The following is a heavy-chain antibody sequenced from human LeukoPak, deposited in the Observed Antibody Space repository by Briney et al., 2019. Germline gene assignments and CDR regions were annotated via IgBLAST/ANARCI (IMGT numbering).Heavy chain of an antibody. CDR3: AREEASVGDY. D-gene: IGHD2-21*01. Sequence: SETLSLTCTVSGGSISSNSHYWAWIRRPPGKGLEWIGSIHYSGSTFYSPSLKSRVTISVDTSKNQFSLILTSVTASDTAAYYCAREEASVGDYWGQGILVTVSS. V-gene: IGHV4-39*01. J-gene: IGHJ4*02. CDR2: IHYSGST. CDR1: GGSISSNSHY.